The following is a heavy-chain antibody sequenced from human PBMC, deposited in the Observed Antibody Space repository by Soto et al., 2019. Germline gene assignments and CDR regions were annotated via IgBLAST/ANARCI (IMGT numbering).Heavy chain of an antibody. Sequence: GETLKISCKGSGYSFTSYWISWVRQMPGKGLEWMGRIDPSDSYTNYSPSFQGHVTISADKSISTAYLQWSSLKASDTAMYYCARSMGGPFDYWGQGTLVTVSS. V-gene: IGHV5-10-1*01. CDR1: GYSFTSYW. CDR3: ARSMGGPFDY. J-gene: IGHJ4*02. CDR2: IDPSDSYT. D-gene: IGHD1-26*01.